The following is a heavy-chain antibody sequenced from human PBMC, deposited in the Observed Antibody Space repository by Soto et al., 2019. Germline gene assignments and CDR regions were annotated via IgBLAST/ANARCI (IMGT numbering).Heavy chain of an antibody. Sequence: GSLRLSCETYIFTFSSYAMHWVRQAPGKGLEWVGGISYDGVHKFYGESVKGRFTISRNNSKNTLYLQMPMLTAENTAVYYCGKVAGLATGGRVDGVAAGGQGTLV. CDR3: GKVAGLATGGRVDGVAA. J-gene: IGHJ4*02. D-gene: IGHD6-19*01. CDR1: IFTFSSYA. CDR2: ISYDGVHK. V-gene: IGHV3-30*18.